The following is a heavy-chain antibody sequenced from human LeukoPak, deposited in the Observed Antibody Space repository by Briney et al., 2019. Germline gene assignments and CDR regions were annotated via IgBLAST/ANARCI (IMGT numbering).Heavy chain of an antibody. J-gene: IGHJ6*03. CDR3: VRGLGYCSSTRCSPGYYMDV. Sequence: GGSLRLSCAASGFTFSDFGMNWVRQAPGKGFEWVSSITSSGSFMNYADSVKGRFTISRDNPKNSLYPQMNGLRAEDTAVYYCVRGLGYCSSTRCSPGYYMDVWGKGTTVTVSS. CDR1: GFTFSDFG. D-gene: IGHD2-2*01. V-gene: IGHV3-21*01. CDR2: ITSSGSFM.